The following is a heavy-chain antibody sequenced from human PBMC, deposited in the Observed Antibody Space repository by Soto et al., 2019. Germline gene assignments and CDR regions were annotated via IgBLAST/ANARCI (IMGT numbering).Heavy chain of an antibody. D-gene: IGHD4-17*01. J-gene: IGHJ5*02. CDR1: GGSIISSNFY. Sequence: QLQESGPGLVKPSETLSLTCTVSGGSIISSNFYWGWIRQPPGKGLEWIGSVEYGGSTYDNPSLKSRVTSSADTSKNQFSLKLTSVTAADTAVYYCAGHVRGAVTMNWFDPWGHGTLVTVSS. CDR2: VEYGGST. CDR3: AGHVRGAVTMNWFDP. V-gene: IGHV4-39*01.